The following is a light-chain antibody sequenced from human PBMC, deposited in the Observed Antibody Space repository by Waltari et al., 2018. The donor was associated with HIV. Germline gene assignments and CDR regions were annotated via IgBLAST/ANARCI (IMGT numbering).Light chain of an antibody. CDR3: SSYAGSAVV. CDR1: SSDVGAYNY. Sequence: QSALTQPPSASGSRGQSVTISCTGTSSDVGAYNYVSWYQQYPGMAPKLIIYEVNKRPSGVPDRFSGSKSGNTASLTVSGLQAEDEADFYCSSYAGSAVVFGGGTKLTGL. V-gene: IGLV2-8*01. J-gene: IGLJ2*01. CDR2: EVN.